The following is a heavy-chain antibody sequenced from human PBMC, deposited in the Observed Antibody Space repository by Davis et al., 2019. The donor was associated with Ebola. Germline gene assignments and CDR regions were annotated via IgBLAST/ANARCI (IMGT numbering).Heavy chain of an antibody. CDR3: ARETPISSRSDW. V-gene: IGHV3-48*01. CDR2: ITTNGWST. J-gene: IGHJ4*02. CDR1: GFTFRRYG. Sequence: GASLKISCAASGFTFRRYGMNWVRQAPGKGLEWVSSITTNGWSTYYADSVKGRFIISRDNAKNSLFLQMHSLRGDDTAVYFCARETPISSRSDWWGQGTLVTVSS. D-gene: IGHD2-2*01.